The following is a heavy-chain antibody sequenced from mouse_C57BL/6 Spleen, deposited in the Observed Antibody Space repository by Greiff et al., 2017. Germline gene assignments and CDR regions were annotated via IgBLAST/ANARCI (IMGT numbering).Heavy chain of an antibody. Sequence: EVQLQQSGPELVKPGASVKIPCKASGYTFTDYNMDWVKQSHGKSLEWIGDINPNNGGTIYNQKFKGKATLTVDKSSSTAYMELRSLTSEDTAVYYCARRGYSNYGAYWGQGTLVTVSA. CDR1: GYTFTDYN. D-gene: IGHD2-5*01. CDR3: ARRGYSNYGAY. J-gene: IGHJ3*01. CDR2: INPNNGGT. V-gene: IGHV1-18*01.